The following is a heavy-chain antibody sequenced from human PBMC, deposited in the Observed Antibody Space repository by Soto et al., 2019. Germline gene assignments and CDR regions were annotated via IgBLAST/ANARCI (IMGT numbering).Heavy chain of an antibody. V-gene: IGHV1-8*01. D-gene: IGHD3-3*01. CDR3: ARGRYDFWSGYLYYYYYYMDV. Sequence: KVSSKSYGYTFTSYDINWVRQATGQGLEWVGWMNPNSGNTGYAQKFQGRVTMTRNTSISTAYMELSSLRSEDTAVYYCARGRYDFWSGYLYYYYYYMDVWGKGTTVTVSS. CDR1: GYTFTSYD. CDR2: MNPNSGNT. J-gene: IGHJ6*03.